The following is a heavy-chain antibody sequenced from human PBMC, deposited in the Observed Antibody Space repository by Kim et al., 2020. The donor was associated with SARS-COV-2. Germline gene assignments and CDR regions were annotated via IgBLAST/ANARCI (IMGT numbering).Heavy chain of an antibody. D-gene: IGHD2-2*01. CDR1: GGSISSHY. CDR2: IYYTGST. CDR3: ARDGDIPAEIGWFAP. J-gene: IGHJ5*02. V-gene: IGHV4-59*11. Sequence: SETLSLTCTVSGGSISSHYWSWIRQPPGKGLEWIGYIYYTGSTNYNPSLKSRVTISVDTSKNQFSLKLSSVTAADTAVYYCARDGDIPAEIGWFAPWGQG.